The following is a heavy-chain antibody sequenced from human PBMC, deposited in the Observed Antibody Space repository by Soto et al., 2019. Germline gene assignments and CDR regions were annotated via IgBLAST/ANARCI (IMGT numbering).Heavy chain of an antibody. CDR1: EHTSTIYY. V-gene: IGHV1-2*02. Sequence: QAHLVQSGAEVRKPGASVKVSCQALEHTSTIYYIHWVRQARGQGLEWMGWINADSRDTTYAEDFRGRVTFTRDTSTSTSHMELSRLRLDDTAMYFCATRDYDILTGYLHIWGQGTLITVSS. CDR2: INADSRDT. D-gene: IGHD3-9*01. J-gene: IGHJ1*01. CDR3: ATRDYDILTGYLHI.